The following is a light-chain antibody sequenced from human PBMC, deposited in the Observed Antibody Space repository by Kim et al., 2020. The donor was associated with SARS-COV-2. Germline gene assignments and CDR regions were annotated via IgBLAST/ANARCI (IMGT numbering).Light chain of an antibody. Sequence: DIQMTQSPSSLAASVGDRVTIACRAGQSISTYLNWYQQKPGKAPKLLIYAASTLQSGVPSRFSGRGSGTDFTLTISSLQPEDFATYYCQQSHTAPLLTFGGGTKVDIK. CDR1: QSISTY. J-gene: IGKJ4*01. CDR3: QQSHTAPLLT. CDR2: AAS. V-gene: IGKV1-39*01.